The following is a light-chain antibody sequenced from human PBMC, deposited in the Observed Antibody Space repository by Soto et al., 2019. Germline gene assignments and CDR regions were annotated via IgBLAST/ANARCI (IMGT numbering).Light chain of an antibody. CDR2: KAS. V-gene: IGKV1-5*03. CDR3: QHYNS. J-gene: IGKJ3*01. CDR1: QSISSW. Sequence: DIQMTQSPSTLSASVGDRVTITCRASQSISSWLAWYQQTPGKAPNLLIYKASNLESGVSSRFSGSGSGTEFILTISSLQPDDSATYYCQHYNSFGPGTKVDI.